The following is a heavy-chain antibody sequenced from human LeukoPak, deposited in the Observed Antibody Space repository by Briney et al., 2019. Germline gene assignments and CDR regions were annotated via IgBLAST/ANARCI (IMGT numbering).Heavy chain of an antibody. D-gene: IGHD4-11*01. Sequence: PGGSLRLSCAASRFSFSTSWMSWARQAPGKGLEWVGRIKSKHDGETTEYAAPVKGRFTISRDDSESMVYLQMMSLKTEDTAVYYCCADTVDPLAQIDKWGQGALVTVSS. CDR2: IKSKHDGETT. CDR3: CADTVDPLAQIDK. CDR1: RFSFSTSW. J-gene: IGHJ4*02. V-gene: IGHV3-15*01.